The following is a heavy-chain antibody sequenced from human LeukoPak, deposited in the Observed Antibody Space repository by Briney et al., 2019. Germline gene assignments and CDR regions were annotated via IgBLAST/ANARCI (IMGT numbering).Heavy chain of an antibody. CDR3: ARLDGAWGYFDY. Sequence: SETLSLTCTVSGGSISSDAYYWGWIRQPPKRGLEWIGTIYHSGSTYLNPSLRSRLTISVDTSKNQFSLNLSSVTAADTAVYYCARLDGAWGYFDYWGQGTLVTVSS. D-gene: IGHD3-16*01. CDR2: IYHSGST. J-gene: IGHJ4*02. CDR1: GGSISSDAYY. V-gene: IGHV4-39*01.